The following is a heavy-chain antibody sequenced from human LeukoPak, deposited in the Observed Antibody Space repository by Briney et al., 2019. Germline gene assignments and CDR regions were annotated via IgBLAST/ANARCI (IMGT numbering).Heavy chain of an antibody. CDR3: TGQGPFNYDTTEHCDT. J-gene: IGHJ5*02. CDR1: GGSIRSYY. CDR2: IHYGGST. Sequence: SETLSVTCNVSGGSIRSYYWSWIRQPPGNGLEWIGYIHYGGSTNYNTSLKSRVTMTVHTSKTQSSLMLSSVTAEDTAVYYCTGQGPFNYDTTEHCDTWGQGTLVTVSS. V-gene: IGHV4-59*01. D-gene: IGHD3-16*01.